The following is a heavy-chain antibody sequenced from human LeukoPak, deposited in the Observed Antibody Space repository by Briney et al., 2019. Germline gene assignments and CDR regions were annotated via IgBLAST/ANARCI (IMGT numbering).Heavy chain of an antibody. CDR3: ARGRIVVVPAAIWFDP. CDR2: IKQDGSEK. V-gene: IGHV3-7*01. D-gene: IGHD2-2*01. J-gene: IGHJ5*02. Sequence: GGSLRLSCAASGFTFSSYWMTWVRQAPGKGLEWVANIKQDGSEKYYVDSVKGRFTISRDNAKNSLFLQMNSLRAEDTAVYYCARGRIVVVPAAIWFDPWGQGTLVTVSS. CDR1: GFTFSSYW.